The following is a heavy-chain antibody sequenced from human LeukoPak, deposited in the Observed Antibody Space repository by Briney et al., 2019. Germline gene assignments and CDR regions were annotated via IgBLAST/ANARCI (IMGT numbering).Heavy chain of an antibody. CDR2: ISYDGSNK. V-gene: IGHV3-30-3*01. D-gene: IGHD3-16*02. CDR3: PRGSYRPNYYSYYYYGMDV. Sequence: GGSLRLSCAASGFTFSSYAMRWVRQAPGKGLEWVAVISYDGSNKYYADSVKGRFTISRDNSKNTLYLQMNIRRAEDTAVYYCPRGSYRPNYYSYYYYGMDVWGQGTTVTVPS. CDR1: GFTFSSYA. J-gene: IGHJ6*02.